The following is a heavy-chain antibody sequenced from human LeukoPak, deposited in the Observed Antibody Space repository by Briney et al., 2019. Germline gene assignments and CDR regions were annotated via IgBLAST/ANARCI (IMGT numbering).Heavy chain of an antibody. V-gene: IGHV4-4*07. Sequence: SEALSLTCTVSGGSISSYYWCWIRQPAGKGLEWIGRIYTSGSTNYNPSLKSRVTMSVDTSKNQFSLKLSSVTAADTAVYYCARALLNYYGSGDYFDYWGQGTLVTVSS. CDR2: IYTSGST. D-gene: IGHD3-10*01. CDR1: GGSISSYY. CDR3: ARALLNYYGSGDYFDY. J-gene: IGHJ4*02.